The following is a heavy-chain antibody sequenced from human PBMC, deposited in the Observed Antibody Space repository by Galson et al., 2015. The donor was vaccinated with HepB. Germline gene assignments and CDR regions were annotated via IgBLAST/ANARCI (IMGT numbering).Heavy chain of an antibody. CDR2: INVDGNEK. J-gene: IGHJ3*02. CDR3: ARGRGLSI. V-gene: IGHV3-7*01. D-gene: IGHD3-10*01. Sequence: SLRLSCAASGFSFRDFCMGWVRQAPGKGLEWVANINVDGNEKYYVESVKGRFTISRDNAKKSVCLQMNSLRVEDTAVYYCARGRGLSIWGQGTMVAVSS. CDR1: GFSFRDFC.